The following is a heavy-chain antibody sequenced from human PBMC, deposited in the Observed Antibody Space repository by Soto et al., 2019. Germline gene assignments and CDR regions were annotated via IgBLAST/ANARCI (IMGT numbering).Heavy chain of an antibody. Sequence: SETLSLTCTVSGGPITSGGYSCSWILHPPGKGLEWIGHIYDSVTTYYKTSLESRVTISLDRAKGQFSLNLNSVTAADTAVYFCARGHYGLWTGYYSTFEYWGRGTLVTVSS. V-gene: IGHV4-30-2*01. CDR2: IYDSVTT. J-gene: IGHJ4*02. CDR1: GGPITSGGYS. D-gene: IGHD3-3*01. CDR3: ARGHYGLWTGYYSTFEY.